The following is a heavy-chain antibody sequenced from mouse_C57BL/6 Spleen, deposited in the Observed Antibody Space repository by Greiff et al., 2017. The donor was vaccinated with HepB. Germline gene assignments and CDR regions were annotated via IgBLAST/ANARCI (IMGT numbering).Heavy chain of an antibody. Sequence: VQLQQPGAELVKPGASVKLSCKASGYTFTSYWMHWVKQRPGQGLEWIGMIHPNSGSTNYNEKFKSKATLTVDKSSSTAYMQLSSLTSEDSAVYYCARRYYGSNYAMDYWGQGTSVTVSS. D-gene: IGHD1-1*01. CDR1: GYTFTSYW. CDR2: IHPNSGST. J-gene: IGHJ4*01. CDR3: ARRYYGSNYAMDY. V-gene: IGHV1-64*01.